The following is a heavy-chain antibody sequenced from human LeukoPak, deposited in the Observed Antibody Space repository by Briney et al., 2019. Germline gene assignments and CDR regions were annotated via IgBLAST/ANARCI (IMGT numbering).Heavy chain of an antibody. CDR2: IYNSGST. D-gene: IGHD3-10*01. V-gene: IGHV4-59*02. CDR3: AREGSGSYYNWFDP. Sequence: SETLSLTCTVSGGSVSSSYWSWIRQPPGKGLEWIGYIYNSGSTNYNPSLKSRVTISVDTSKNQFSLNLSSVTAADTAVYYCAREGSGSYYNWFDPRGQGTLVTVSS. CDR1: GGSVSSSY. J-gene: IGHJ5*02.